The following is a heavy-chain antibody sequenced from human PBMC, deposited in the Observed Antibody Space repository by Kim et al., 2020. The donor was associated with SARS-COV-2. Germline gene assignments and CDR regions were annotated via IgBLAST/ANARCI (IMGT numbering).Heavy chain of an antibody. J-gene: IGHJ5*02. CDR3: ARGPGVVPAAKPRGFDP. Sequence: SETLSLTCAVYGGSFSGYYWSWIRQPPGKGLEWIGEINHSGSTNYNPSLKSRVTISVDTSKNQFSLKLSSVTAADTAVYYCARGPGVVPAAKPRGFDPWGQGTLVTVSS. D-gene: IGHD2-2*02. CDR1: GGSFSGYY. CDR2: INHSGST. V-gene: IGHV4-34*01.